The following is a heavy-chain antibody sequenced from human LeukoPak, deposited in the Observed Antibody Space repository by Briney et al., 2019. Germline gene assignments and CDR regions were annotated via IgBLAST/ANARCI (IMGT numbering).Heavy chain of an antibody. V-gene: IGHV4-4*02. CDR1: GGSINSNYW. Sequence: QPSGTLSLTCAVSGGSINSNYWWIWVRRPPEKVLEWIGEIYHSGSTNYNPSLKSRVTISVDKSKNQFSLKLSSVTAADTAVYYCATEVFGVGPYDPWGQGTLVTVSS. CDR3: ATEVFGVGPYDP. CDR2: IYHSGST. D-gene: IGHD3-10*02. J-gene: IGHJ5*02.